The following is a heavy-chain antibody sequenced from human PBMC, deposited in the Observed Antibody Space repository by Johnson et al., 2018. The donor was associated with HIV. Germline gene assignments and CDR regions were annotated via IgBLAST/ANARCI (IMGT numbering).Heavy chain of an antibody. J-gene: IGHJ3*02. Sequence: VQLVESGGGVVQPGGSMRLSCAASGFTFSSYGMHWVRQAPGKGLEWVSYISSSGSTIHYADSVKGRFTISRNNAKNSLYLQTNSLRAEDTAVYYCARGLTPLLYDTSPRDAFDIWGQGTVVTVS. CDR1: GFTFSSYG. CDR3: ARGLTPLLYDTSPRDAFDI. D-gene: IGHD3-22*01. CDR2: ISSSGSTI. V-gene: IGHV3-48*04.